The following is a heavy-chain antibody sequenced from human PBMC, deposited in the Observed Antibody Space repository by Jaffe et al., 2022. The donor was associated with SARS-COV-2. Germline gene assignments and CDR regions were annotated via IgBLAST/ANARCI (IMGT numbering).Heavy chain of an antibody. CDR1: GGSISSSSYY. Sequence: QLQLQESGPGLVKPSETLSLTCTVSGGSISSSSYYWGWIRQPPGKGLEWIGSIYYSGSTYYNPSLKSRVTISVDTSKNQFSLKLSSVTAADTAVYYCARHGAYIVVAQPALAFDPWGQGTLVTVSS. CDR3: ARHGAYIVVAQPALAFDP. D-gene: IGHD2-2*01. J-gene: IGHJ5*02. V-gene: IGHV4-39*01. CDR2: IYYSGST.